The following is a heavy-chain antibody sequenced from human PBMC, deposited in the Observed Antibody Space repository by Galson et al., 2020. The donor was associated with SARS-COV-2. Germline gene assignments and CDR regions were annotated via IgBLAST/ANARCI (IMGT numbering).Heavy chain of an antibody. J-gene: IGHJ4*02. V-gene: IGHV1-69*13. D-gene: IGHD6-19*01. CDR1: GGTFSSYA. CDR3: ARDSGYSSGWTMQTDY. Sequence: SVKVSCKASGGTFSSYAISWVRQAPGQGLEWMGGIIPIFGPANYAQKFQGRVTITADESTSTAYMELSSLRSEDTAVYYCARDSGYSSGWTMQTDYWGQGTLVTVSS. CDR2: IIPIFGPA.